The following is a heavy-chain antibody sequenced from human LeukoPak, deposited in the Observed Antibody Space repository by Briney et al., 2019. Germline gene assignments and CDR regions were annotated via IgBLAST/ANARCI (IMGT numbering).Heavy chain of an antibody. V-gene: IGHV3-21*01. CDR2: ISGSSSYI. D-gene: IGHD3-3*01. CDR1: GFTFTTYT. CDR3: ARALPLYYDFWSGYREEFDY. Sequence: GGSLRLSCAASGFTFTTYTMDWVRQAPGKGLEWVSSISGSSSYIYYADSVKGRFTISRDNAKNSLYLQMNSLRAEDTAVYYCARALPLYYDFWSGYREEFDYWGQGTLVTVSS. J-gene: IGHJ4*02.